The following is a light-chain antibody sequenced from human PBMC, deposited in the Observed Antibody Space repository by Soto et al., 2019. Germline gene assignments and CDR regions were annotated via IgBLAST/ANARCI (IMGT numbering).Light chain of an antibody. Sequence: EIVLTQSPATLSLSPGERATLSCRASQSVSSYLAWYQQKPGQAPRLLIFDASNRATGIPGRFSGSESGTDFTLTISSLEPEDFAVYYCQQRNNWPRSITFGQGTRLEI. J-gene: IGKJ5*01. CDR1: QSVSSY. CDR2: DAS. CDR3: QQRNNWPRSIT. V-gene: IGKV3-11*01.